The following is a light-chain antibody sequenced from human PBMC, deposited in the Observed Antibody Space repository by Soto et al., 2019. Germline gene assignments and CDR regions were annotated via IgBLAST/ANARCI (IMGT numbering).Light chain of an antibody. V-gene: IGKV1-12*01. CDR1: QSISSW. CDR3: QQSNSFPIT. CDR2: AAS. J-gene: IGKJ5*01. Sequence: DIQLPQSPPTMSASVVDRVTMTCRASQSISSWLAWYQQKPGKAPKLLIYAASTVQSGVPSRFSGSGSGTDFTLTISSLQPEDFATYYCQQSNSFPITFGQGTRLEIK.